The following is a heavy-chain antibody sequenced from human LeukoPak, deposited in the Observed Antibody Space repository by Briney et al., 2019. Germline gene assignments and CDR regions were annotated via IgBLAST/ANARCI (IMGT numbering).Heavy chain of an antibody. V-gene: IGHV4-39*07. CDR3: ARGTDRWLAIGYFDY. Sequence: PSETLSLTCTVSGGSISSSSYYWGWIRQPPGKGLEWIGSIYYSGSTYYNPSLKSRVTISVDTSKNQFSLKLSSVTAADTAVYYCARGTDRWLAIGYFDYWGQGTLVTVSS. CDR2: IYYSGST. CDR1: GGSISSSSYY. J-gene: IGHJ4*02. D-gene: IGHD5-12*01.